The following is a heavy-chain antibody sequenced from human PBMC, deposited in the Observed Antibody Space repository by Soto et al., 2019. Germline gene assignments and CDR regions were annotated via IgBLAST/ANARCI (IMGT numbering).Heavy chain of an antibody. J-gene: IGHJ4*02. V-gene: IGHV4-31*03. CDR1: GGSISSGGYY. CDR2: IYYSGST. Sequence: QVQLQESGPGLVKPSQILSLTCTVSGGSISSGGYYWSWIRQHPGKGLEWIGYIYYSGSTYYNPSFKSRVTISVDTSKNQFSLKLSSVTAADTAVYYCAREWRDYYFDYWGQGTLVTVSS. CDR3: AREWRDYYFDY.